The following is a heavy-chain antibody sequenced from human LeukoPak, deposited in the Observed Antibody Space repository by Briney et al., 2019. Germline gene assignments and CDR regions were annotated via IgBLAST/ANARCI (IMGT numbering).Heavy chain of an antibody. V-gene: IGHV1-18*01. D-gene: IGHD6-19*01. CDR2: ISSKSGTT. Sequence: ASVMVSCKAAGYTFISYGFSWVRWAPGQGLEWMGWISSKSGTTHYAQNFQGRLIMTTDTSTSTAYMELRSLRSDDTAVYYCAREAVAGVWYFDLWGRGTLVSVSS. CDR3: AREAVAGVWYFDL. J-gene: IGHJ2*01. CDR1: GYTFISYG.